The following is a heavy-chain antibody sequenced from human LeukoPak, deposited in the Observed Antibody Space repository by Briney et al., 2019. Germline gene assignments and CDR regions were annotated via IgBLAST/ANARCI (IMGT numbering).Heavy chain of an antibody. J-gene: IGHJ4*02. CDR1: GFTFSDYT. CDR2: ISSSSTSI. V-gene: IGHV3-21*03. CDR3: ARDFAVMAY. D-gene: IGHD2-21*01. Sequence: PGGSLRLSCAASGFTFSDYTMNWVRQAPGKGLEWVSSISSSSTSIYYADSMKGRFTISRDNAKNSLYLQMNSLRAEDTAMYYCARDFAVMAYWGQGTLVTVSS.